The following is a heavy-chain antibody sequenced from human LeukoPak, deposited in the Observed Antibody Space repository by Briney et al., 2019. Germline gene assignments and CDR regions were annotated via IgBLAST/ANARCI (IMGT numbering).Heavy chain of an antibody. J-gene: IGHJ3*01. V-gene: IGHV3-21*06. Sequence: PGGSLRLSCSASGFTFSNYCMNWVRQAPGKGLEWVSSISSSYTYIYYADSMKGRFTISRDNARNSLYLQMNSLRADDTAVYYCARDRSEGHDSSGPLDAFDVWGQGTLVTVS. D-gene: IGHD3-22*01. CDR2: ISSSYTYI. CDR3: ARDRSEGHDSSGPLDAFDV. CDR1: GFTFSNYC.